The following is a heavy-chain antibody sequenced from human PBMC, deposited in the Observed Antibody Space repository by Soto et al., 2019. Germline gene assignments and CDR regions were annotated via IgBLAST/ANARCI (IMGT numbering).Heavy chain of an antibody. CDR2: ISSGSSTI. CDR1: GFSFSNYD. D-gene: IGHD7-27*01. J-gene: IGHJ5*02. V-gene: IGHV3-48*02. Sequence: QPGGSLRLSCTASGFSFSNYDMNWVRQSPGKGLEWISYISSGSSTIQYADSVKGRFTISRDNAKNSLFLQMNSLRDEDTATYYCARVNKGEGAEATNWGFDTWGQGALVTVS. CDR3: ARVNKGEGAEATNWGFDT.